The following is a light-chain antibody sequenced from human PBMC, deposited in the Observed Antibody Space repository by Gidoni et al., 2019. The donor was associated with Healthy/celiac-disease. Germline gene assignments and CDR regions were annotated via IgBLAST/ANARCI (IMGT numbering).Light chain of an antibody. CDR2: DAS. J-gene: IGKJ2*01. Sequence: DIQMTQSPSHLSASVGDRVTITCRASQSISSWLAWYQQKPGKAPKILIYDASRLESGVPSRFSGSGSGTEFTLTISSLQPDDFATYYCQQYNSYSMYTFGQGTKLEIK. V-gene: IGKV1-5*01. CDR3: QQYNSYSMYT. CDR1: QSISSW.